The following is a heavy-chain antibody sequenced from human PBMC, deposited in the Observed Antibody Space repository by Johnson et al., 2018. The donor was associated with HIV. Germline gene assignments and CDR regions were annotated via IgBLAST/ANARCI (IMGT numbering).Heavy chain of an antibody. J-gene: IGHJ3*02. CDR1: GFTFSSYW. V-gene: IGHV3-7*02. CDR3: AKLHCTGSVCNFEILYDAFDN. CDR2: IKQDGSEK. Sequence: VQLVESGGGLVQPGGSLRLSCAASGFTFSSYWMSWVRQAPGKGLEWVANIKQDGSEKYYLDSVKGRFTISRANAKNTLYLQMNSLRAADTAVYHCAKLHCTGSVCNFEILYDAFDNWGQGTMVTVSS. D-gene: IGHD2-8*02.